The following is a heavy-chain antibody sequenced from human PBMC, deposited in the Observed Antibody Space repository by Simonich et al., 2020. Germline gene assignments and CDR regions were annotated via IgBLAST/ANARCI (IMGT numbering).Heavy chain of an antibody. CDR3: ARDSSYYAFDI. J-gene: IGHJ3*02. Sequence: EVQLVESGGGLVQPGGSLRLSCAASGFTFSSYSMNWVRQAPGKGLEWVSYISSISSTIYDADSVKGRLTISRDNAKNSLYLQMNSLRAEDTAVYYCARDSSYYAFDIWGQGTMVTVSS. CDR1: GFTFSSYS. V-gene: IGHV3-48*01. D-gene: IGHD5-12*01. CDR2: ISSISSTI.